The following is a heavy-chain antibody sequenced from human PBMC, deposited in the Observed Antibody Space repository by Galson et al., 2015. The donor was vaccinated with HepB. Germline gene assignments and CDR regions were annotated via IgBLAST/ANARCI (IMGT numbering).Heavy chain of an antibody. CDR3: ARDEGPIAAAPFDI. Sequence: SLRLSCAASGFTFSSYWMSWVRQAPGKGLEWVANIKQDGSEKYYVDSVKGRFTISRDNAKNSLYLQMNSLRAEDTAVYYCARDEGPIAAAPFDIWGQGTMVTVSS. V-gene: IGHV3-7*01. J-gene: IGHJ3*02. CDR2: IKQDGSEK. D-gene: IGHD6-13*01. CDR1: GFTFSSYW.